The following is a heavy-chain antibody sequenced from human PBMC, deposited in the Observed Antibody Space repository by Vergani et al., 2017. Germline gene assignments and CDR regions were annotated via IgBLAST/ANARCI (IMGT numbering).Heavy chain of an antibody. CDR2: ISSSSSTI. Sequence: EVQLVESGGGLVQPGGSLRLSCAASGFTFSSYSMNWVRQAPGKGLEWVSYISSSSSTIYYADSVKGRFTISRDNAKNSLYLQMNSLRAEDTAVYYWARVGECSSTSCIYYYYYYMDVWGKGTTVTVSS. CDR3: ARVGECSSTSCIYYYYYYMDV. V-gene: IGHV3-48*01. CDR1: GFTFSSYS. J-gene: IGHJ6*03. D-gene: IGHD2-2*01.